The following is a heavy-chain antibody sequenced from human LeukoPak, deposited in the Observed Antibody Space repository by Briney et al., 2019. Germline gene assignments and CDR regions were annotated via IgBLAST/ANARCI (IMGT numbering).Heavy chain of an antibody. D-gene: IGHD3-3*01. CDR2: ISGSGGST. Sequence: GGSLRLSYAASGFTFSSYAMSWVRQAPGKGLEWVSAISGSGGSTYYADSVKGRFTISRDNSKNTLYLQMNSLRAEDTAVYYCAKDRSSTYYDFWSGYPYFDYWGQGTLVTVSS. V-gene: IGHV3-23*01. J-gene: IGHJ4*02. CDR3: AKDRSSTYYDFWSGYPYFDY. CDR1: GFTFSSYA.